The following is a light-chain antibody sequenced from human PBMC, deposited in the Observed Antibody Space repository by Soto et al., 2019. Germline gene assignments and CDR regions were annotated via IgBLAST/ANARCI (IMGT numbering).Light chain of an antibody. J-gene: IGKJ4*01. CDR2: VAS. CDR1: QNIRTN. CDR3: QHYNNWPLT. Sequence: EIVMTQSPATLSVSPGERASLSCRASQNIRTNLAWYQLKPGQAPRLLIYVASTRAAGIPARFSGSGSGTEFTLTIGSLQSEDFAIYYCQHYNNWPLTFGGGTRVEIK. V-gene: IGKV3-15*01.